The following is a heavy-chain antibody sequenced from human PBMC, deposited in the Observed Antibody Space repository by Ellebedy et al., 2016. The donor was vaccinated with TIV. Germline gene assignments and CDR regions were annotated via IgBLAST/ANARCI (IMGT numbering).Heavy chain of an antibody. CDR1: GFTSSNYN. V-gene: IGHV3-21*06. D-gene: IGHD2-15*01. J-gene: IGHJ4*02. CDR3: SRGWSTPDS. CDR2: ITSTGSDK. Sequence: GESLKISCVASGFTSSNYNMNWLRQSPGKGLEWVSPITSTGSDKYYAASLKGRFTISRENAQDTLFLQMNSLRAEDTAVDFCSRGWSTPDSWGQGTLVIVSS.